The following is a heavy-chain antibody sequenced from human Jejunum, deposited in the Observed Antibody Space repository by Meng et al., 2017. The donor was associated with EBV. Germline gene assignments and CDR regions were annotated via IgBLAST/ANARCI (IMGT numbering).Heavy chain of an antibody. CDR2: ISTGGSI. J-gene: IGHJ4*02. CDR1: GFTVSSDY. Sequence: EVHLVGSGGGLIQPGGFLRLSCAASGFTVSSDYMSWVRQAPGKGLEWVSVISTGGSIFYADSVKGRFTISRDNSKNTLYLQMNSLGAEDTAVYYCARHRDVDYHLHYWGQGSLVTVSS. D-gene: IGHD4-17*01. CDR3: ARHRDVDYHLHY. V-gene: IGHV3-53*01.